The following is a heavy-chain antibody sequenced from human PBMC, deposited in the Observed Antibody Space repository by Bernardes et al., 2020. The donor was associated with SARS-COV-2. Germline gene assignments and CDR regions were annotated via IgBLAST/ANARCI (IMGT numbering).Heavy chain of an antibody. CDR2: IYSSENT. CDR1: GGSITGSY. D-gene: IGHD3-22*01. V-gene: IGHV4-4*08. CDR3: ARATIEYNDSSGFTAFFDY. Sequence: SETLSLTYTVSGGSITGSYWNWIRQPPGKGLQWIGYIYSSENTNYDPSLKSRVTISVDTSKNQFSLKLTSVTAADTAVYFCARATIEYNDSSGFTAFFDYWGQGTLATVSS. J-gene: IGHJ4*02.